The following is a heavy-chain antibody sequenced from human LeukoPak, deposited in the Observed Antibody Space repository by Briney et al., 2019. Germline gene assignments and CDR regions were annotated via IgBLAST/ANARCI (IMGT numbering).Heavy chain of an antibody. CDR1: GFTSTSYA. D-gene: IGHD6-13*01. V-gene: IGHV3-23*01. CDR2: INGSGNNR. CDR3: ANLNMYSSSSFDY. Sequence: GGSLRLSCAASGFTSTSYAMSWVRQAPGKGLEWVSTINGSGNNRYYADSMKGRFTISRDNSRNTLYLQMNSLRAEDTAVYYCANLNMYSSSSFDYWGQGTLVTVSS. J-gene: IGHJ4*02.